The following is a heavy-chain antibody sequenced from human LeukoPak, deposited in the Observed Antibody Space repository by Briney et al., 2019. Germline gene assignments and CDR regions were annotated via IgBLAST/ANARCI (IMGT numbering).Heavy chain of an antibody. D-gene: IGHD1-26*01. CDR1: GFTVSSNY. J-gene: IGHJ6*03. Sequence: GGSLRLSCAASGFTVSSNYMSWVRQAPGKGLEWVSVIYSGDSTYYAESVKGRFTISRVNFKNTLYLQMNSLRPDDTAVYYCARDAYSRDYGNYCYYYMVVWGKGTTVTIS. CDR2: IYSGDST. V-gene: IGHV3-53*01. CDR3: ARDAYSRDYGNYCYYYMVV.